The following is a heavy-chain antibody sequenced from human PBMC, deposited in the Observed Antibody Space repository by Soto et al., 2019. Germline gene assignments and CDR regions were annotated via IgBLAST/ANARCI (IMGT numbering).Heavy chain of an antibody. CDR1: GFTFSSYA. V-gene: IGHV3-23*01. Sequence: GGSLRLSCAASGFTFSSYAMSWVRQAPGKGLEWVSAISGSGGSTYYADSVKGRFTISRDNSKNTLYLQMNSLRAEDTAVYYCARNRDNTIFGVVRTDYWGQGTLVTVSS. CDR3: ARNRDNTIFGVVRTDY. D-gene: IGHD3-3*01. CDR2: ISGSGGST. J-gene: IGHJ4*02.